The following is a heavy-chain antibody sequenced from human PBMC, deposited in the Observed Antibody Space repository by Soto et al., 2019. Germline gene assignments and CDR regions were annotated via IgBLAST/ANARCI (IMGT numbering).Heavy chain of an antibody. CDR3: ARRGGVVVPAATFRSDAFDI. Sequence: GESLKLSCKGSGYSFTSYWIGWVRQMPGKGLEWMGIIYPGDSDTRYSPSFQGQVTISADKSISTAYLQWSSLKASDTAMYYCARRGGVVVPAATFRSDAFDIWGQGTMVTVSS. CDR2: IYPGDSDT. J-gene: IGHJ3*02. CDR1: GYSFTSYW. V-gene: IGHV5-51*01. D-gene: IGHD2-2*01.